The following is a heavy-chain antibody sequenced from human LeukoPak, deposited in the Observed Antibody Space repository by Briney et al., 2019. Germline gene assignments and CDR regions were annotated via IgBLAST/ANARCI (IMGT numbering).Heavy chain of an antibody. CDR3: ARADYYYDSSGYYHTPYYGLDV. V-gene: IGHV1-3*04. Sequence: ASVTVSCKASGYTFTSYAIHWVRQAPGQRLEWMGWINTGNGNTKHSQKFQGRVTITRDTSANTGYMELSSLRSEDTAVYYCARADYYYDSSGYYHTPYYGLDVWGQGTTVTVSS. J-gene: IGHJ6*02. CDR1: GYTFTSYA. D-gene: IGHD3-22*01. CDR2: INTGNGNT.